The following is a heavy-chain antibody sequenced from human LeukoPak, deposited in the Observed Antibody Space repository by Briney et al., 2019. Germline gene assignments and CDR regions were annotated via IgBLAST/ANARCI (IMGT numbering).Heavy chain of an antibody. Sequence: SETLSLTCTVSGGSISSYYWSWIRQPPGKGLEWIGYIYYSGSTNYNPSLKSRVTISVDTSKNQFSLKLSSVTAAATAVSYCARDRGNFGTRNGVLGPDGMDVWGQGTTVTVSS. CDR3: ARDRGNFGTRNGVLGPDGMDV. CDR1: GGSISSYY. V-gene: IGHV4-59*01. J-gene: IGHJ6*02. D-gene: IGHD1-14*01. CDR2: IYYSGST.